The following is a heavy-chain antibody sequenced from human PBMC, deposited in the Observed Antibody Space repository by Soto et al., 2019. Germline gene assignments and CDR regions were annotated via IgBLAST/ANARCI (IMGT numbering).Heavy chain of an antibody. J-gene: IGHJ6*02. CDR2: IIPIFGTA. D-gene: IGHD3-22*01. CDR3: ARAEGSGYYLYYYYGMDV. CDR1: GGTFSSYA. V-gene: IGHV1-69*06. Sequence: GASVKVSCKASGGTFSSYAISWVRQAPGQGLEWMGGIIPIFGTANYAQKFQGRVTITADKSTSTAYMELSSLRSEDTAVYYCARAEGSGYYLYYYYGMDVWGQGTTVTVSS.